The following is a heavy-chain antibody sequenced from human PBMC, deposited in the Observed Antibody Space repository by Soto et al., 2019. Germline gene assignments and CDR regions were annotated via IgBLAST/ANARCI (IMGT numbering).Heavy chain of an antibody. CDR3: ARDSPPGTTDYYYYYGMDV. Sequence: GGSLRLSCAASGFTFSSYAMHWVRQAPGKGLEWVAVISYDGSNKYYADSVKGRFTISRDNSKNTLYLQMNSLRAEDTAVYYCARDSPPGTTDYYYYYGMDVWGQGTTVTVSS. CDR1: GFTFSSYA. V-gene: IGHV3-30-3*01. CDR2: ISYDGSNK. J-gene: IGHJ6*02. D-gene: IGHD1-1*01.